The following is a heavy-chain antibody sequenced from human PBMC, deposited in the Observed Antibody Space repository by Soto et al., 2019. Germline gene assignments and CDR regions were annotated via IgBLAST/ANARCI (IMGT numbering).Heavy chain of an antibody. CDR2: INRDMNT. D-gene: IGHD3-9*01. CDR1: GFTFNIYR. Sequence: EVQLVDSGGGFVQPGGSLRLSCTVSGFTFNIYRMHWVRQAPGKGLMWVSLINRDMNTNYADSVKGRFTITRDNAKNMVYLQMNSLRVEDTAVYYCARDFEGLGYWGQGTLVTVSS. J-gene: IGHJ4*02. V-gene: IGHV3-74*01. CDR3: ARDFEGLGY.